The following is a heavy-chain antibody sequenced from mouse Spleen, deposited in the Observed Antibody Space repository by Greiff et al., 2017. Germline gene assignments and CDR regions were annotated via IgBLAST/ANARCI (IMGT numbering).Heavy chain of an antibody. CDR2: ISSGGGNT. Sequence: EVQVVESGGGLVKLGGSLKLSCAASGFTFSSYAMSWVRQTPEKRLEWVATISSGGGNTYYPDSVKGRFTISRDNAKNTLYLQMSSLKSEDTAMYYCASQRTYYGNYGWFAYWGQGTLVTVSA. CDR3: ASQRTYYGNYGWFAY. D-gene: IGHD2-10*01. V-gene: IGHV5-9-3*01. CDR1: GFTFSSYA. J-gene: IGHJ3*01.